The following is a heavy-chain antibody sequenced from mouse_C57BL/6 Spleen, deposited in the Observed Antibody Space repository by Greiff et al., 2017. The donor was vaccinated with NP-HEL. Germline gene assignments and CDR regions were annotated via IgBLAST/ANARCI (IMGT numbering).Heavy chain of an antibody. CDR1: GYSFTDYN. D-gene: IGHD1-1*01. J-gene: IGHJ1*03. CDR2: INPNYGTT. Sequence: VQLQQSGPELVKPGASVKISCKASGYSFTDYNMNWVKQSDGKSLEWIGVINPNYGTTSYNQKFKGKATLTVDQSSSTAYMQLNSLTSEDSSVYYCAREGITTVQGYFDVWGTGSTVTVSS. CDR3: AREGITTVQGYFDV. V-gene: IGHV1-39*01.